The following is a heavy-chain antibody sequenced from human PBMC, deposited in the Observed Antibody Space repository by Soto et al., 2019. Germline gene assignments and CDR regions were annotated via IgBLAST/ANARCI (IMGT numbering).Heavy chain of an antibody. Sequence: ELQLLESGGGLVQPGGSLRLSCAASGFIFSSYAMSWVRQAPGKGREWVSAISGSGISTYYADSVKGRFTISRDNSKNTLYLQMNSLRAEDTAVYYCAKETISTSCCNWFDPWGQGTLVTVSS. CDR1: GFIFSSYA. D-gene: IGHD2-2*01. CDR3: AKETISTSCCNWFDP. CDR2: ISGSGIST. J-gene: IGHJ5*02. V-gene: IGHV3-23*01.